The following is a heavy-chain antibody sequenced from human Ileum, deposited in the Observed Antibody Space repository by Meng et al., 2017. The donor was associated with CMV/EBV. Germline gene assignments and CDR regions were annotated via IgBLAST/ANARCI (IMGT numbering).Heavy chain of an antibody. J-gene: IGHJ4*02. CDR2: IWNDGTNK. V-gene: IGHV3-33*01. Sequence: SAFSFSSSPMHSVCQGPGKGLELVAVIWNDGTNKYYVYCVKCRFTISSDNYKNTLYLQMNSLRPEDTDVYFCARDQNIAVPGTRYFDYWGQGTLVTVSS. D-gene: IGHD6-19*01. CDR3: ARDQNIAVPGTRYFDY. CDR1: AFSFSSSP.